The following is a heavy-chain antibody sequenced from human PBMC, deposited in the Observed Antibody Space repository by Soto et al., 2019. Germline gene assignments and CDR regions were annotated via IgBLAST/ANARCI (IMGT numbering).Heavy chain of an antibody. CDR3: AKILGIAAAGPFYY. CDR1: GFTFSSYG. CDR2: ISYDGSNK. J-gene: IGHJ4*02. Sequence: QVQLVESGGGVVQPGRSLRLSCAASGFTFSSYGMHWVRQAPGKGLEWVAVISYDGSNKYYADSVKGRFTISRDNSKNTLYLQLNSLRAEDTAVYYCAKILGIAAAGPFYYWGQGTLVTVSS. D-gene: IGHD6-13*01. V-gene: IGHV3-30*18.